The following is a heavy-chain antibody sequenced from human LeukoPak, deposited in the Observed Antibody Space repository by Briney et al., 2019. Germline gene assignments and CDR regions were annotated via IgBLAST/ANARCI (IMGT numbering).Heavy chain of an antibody. CDR3: AKGGGAYYSDSSTYSAPFEH. J-gene: IGHJ4*02. V-gene: IGHV3-23*01. Sequence: GGSLRLSCAASGCTFSSCAINWVRQAPGKGLEWVSGISGSGGSTYYADPVKGRFTISRDNSKNTLYLQMNSLRAEDTAVYYCAKGGGAYYSDSSTYSAPFEHWGQGTLVTVSS. D-gene: IGHD3-22*01. CDR2: ISGSGGST. CDR1: GCTFSSCA.